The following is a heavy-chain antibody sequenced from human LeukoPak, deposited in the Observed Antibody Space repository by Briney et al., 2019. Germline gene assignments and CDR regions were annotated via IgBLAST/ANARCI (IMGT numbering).Heavy chain of an antibody. V-gene: IGHV4-39*07. CDR2: IYYSGST. CDR3: ARDIRDSSFRSHYYYYGMDV. D-gene: IGHD6-6*01. CDR1: GGSISSSSYY. J-gene: IGHJ6*02. Sequence: SETLSLTCTVSGGSISSSSYYWGWIRQPPGKGLEWIGSIYYSGSTYYNPSLKSRVTISVDTSKNQFSLKLSSVTAADTAVYYCARDIRDSSFRSHYYYYGMDVRGQGTTVTVSS.